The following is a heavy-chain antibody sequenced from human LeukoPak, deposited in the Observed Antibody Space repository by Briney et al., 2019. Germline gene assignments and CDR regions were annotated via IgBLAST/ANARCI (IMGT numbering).Heavy chain of an antibody. Sequence: QTSETLSLTCTVSGGSISSSRYYWGWIRQPPGKGLEWVSTISGAGITYYADSVKGRFTISRDNSKNTLYLQMNSLRAEDTAVYYCANFPIRIVVTMEDYWGQGTLVTVSS. CDR1: GGSISSSRYY. CDR3: ANFPIRIVVTMEDY. J-gene: IGHJ4*02. D-gene: IGHD3-22*01. CDR2: ISGAGIT. V-gene: IGHV3-23*01.